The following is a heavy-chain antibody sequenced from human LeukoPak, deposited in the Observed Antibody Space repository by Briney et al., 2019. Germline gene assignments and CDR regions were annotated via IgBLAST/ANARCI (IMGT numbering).Heavy chain of an antibody. J-gene: IGHJ4*02. Sequence: SETLSLTCAVYGGSFSGYYWSWIRQPPGKGLEWIGEINHSGSTNYNPSLKSRVTISVDTSKNQFSLKLSSVTAADTAVYYCAREPRRPDCSGGSCYGYWGQGTLVTVSS. CDR1: GGSFSGYY. V-gene: IGHV4-34*01. D-gene: IGHD2-15*01. CDR3: AREPRRPDCSGGSCYGY. CDR2: INHSGST.